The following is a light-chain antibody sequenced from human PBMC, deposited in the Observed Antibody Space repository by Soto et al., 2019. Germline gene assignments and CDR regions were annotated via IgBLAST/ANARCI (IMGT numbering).Light chain of an antibody. J-gene: IGLJ3*02. CDR3: QTWGTGAWV. CDR1: SGHSSYA. Sequence: QLVLTQSPSASASLGASVKLTCTLSSGHSSYAIAWYQQQPEKGPRYLMNLNRDGSHSKGDGIPDRFSGSSSGAEHYLTISSLQSEDEADYYCQTWGTGAWVFGGGTRLTVL. CDR2: LNRDGSH. V-gene: IGLV4-69*01.